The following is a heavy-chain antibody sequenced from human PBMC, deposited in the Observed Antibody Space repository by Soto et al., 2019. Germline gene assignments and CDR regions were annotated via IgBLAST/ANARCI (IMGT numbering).Heavy chain of an antibody. V-gene: IGHV4-59*12. J-gene: IGHJ6*02. CDR2: IYYSGTT. D-gene: IGHD1-26*01. CDR1: GDSISSYY. CDR3: ARDRSGSYSYYGMDV. Sequence: KSSETLSLTCTVSGDSISSYYWNWIRQPPGKGLEWIGYIYYSGTTNYNPSLTSRVTISVDTSKNQFSLNLSSVTAADTAVYYCARDRSGSYSYYGMDVWGQGTTVTVSS.